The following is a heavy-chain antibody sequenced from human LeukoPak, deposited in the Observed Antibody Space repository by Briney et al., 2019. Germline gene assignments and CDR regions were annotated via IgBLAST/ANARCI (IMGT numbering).Heavy chain of an antibody. D-gene: IGHD2-15*01. Sequence: ASVKVSCKASGYTFSGYYMHWVRQAPGQGLEWMGWINPSTDDTNYAQKFQGRVTLTRDTSIGTAYMELSRLRSDDTAVYFCARDTMLYCSGGSCYSRRGDWFDPWGQGTLVTVSS. CDR2: INPSTDDT. CDR1: GYTFSGYY. V-gene: IGHV1-2*02. CDR3: ARDTMLYCSGGSCYSRRGDWFDP. J-gene: IGHJ5*02.